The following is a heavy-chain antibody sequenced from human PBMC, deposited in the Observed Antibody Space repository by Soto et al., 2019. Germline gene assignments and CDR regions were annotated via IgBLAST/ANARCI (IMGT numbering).Heavy chain of an antibody. Sequence: PSETLSLTCTISGGSISNYYWSWIRQPPGKGLEWIGYIYYSGSTNYNPSLKSRVTISVDTSKNQFSLKLSSVTAADTAVYYCARQGRAAVAGTFDYWGQGTVVTVSS. CDR3: ARQGRAAVAGTFDY. D-gene: IGHD6-19*01. J-gene: IGHJ4*02. CDR1: GGSISNYY. CDR2: IYYSGST. V-gene: IGHV4-59*08.